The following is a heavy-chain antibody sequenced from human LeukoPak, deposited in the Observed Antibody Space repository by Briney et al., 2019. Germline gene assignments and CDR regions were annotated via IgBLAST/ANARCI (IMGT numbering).Heavy chain of an antibody. CDR3: ARFRGELMDGFDF. CDR1: GHTFSTDW. D-gene: IGHD1-7*01. CDR2: IYAGDADT. J-gene: IGHJ4*02. Sequence: GDSLKISCKGSGHTFSTDWIAWVRQTPGKGLEWIGVIYAGDADTRYSPSFQGQVTISADKSLNTAYLEWTNLKASDTAMYYCARFRGELMDGFDFWGQGTLVTVSS. V-gene: IGHV5-51*01.